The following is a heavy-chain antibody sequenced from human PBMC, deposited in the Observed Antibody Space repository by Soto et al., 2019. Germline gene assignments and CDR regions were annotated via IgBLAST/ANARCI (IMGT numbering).Heavy chain of an antibody. CDR3: ASRDPGTSVDY. CDR1: GGSFTSNNW. Sequence: SETLSLTCAVSGGSFTSNNWWTWVRQPPGQGLEWIGEIYQTGSTNYNPSLKSRVTTSLDKSENQFSLKVTSLTAADTAVYYCASRDPGTSVDYWGQGXLVTVYS. CDR2: IYQTGST. D-gene: IGHD1-7*01. V-gene: IGHV4-4*02. J-gene: IGHJ4*02.